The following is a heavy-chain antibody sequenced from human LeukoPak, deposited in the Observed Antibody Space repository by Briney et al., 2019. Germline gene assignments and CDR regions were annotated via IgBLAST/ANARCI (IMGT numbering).Heavy chain of an antibody. CDR2: ISAYNGNT. J-gene: IGHJ6*03. D-gene: IGHD3-22*01. CDR1: GYTFTSYG. Sequence: EASVKVSCKASGYTFTSYGISWVRQAPGQGLEWMGWISAYNGNTNYAQKLQGRVTMTTDTSTSTAYMELRSLRSDDTAVYYCARVAGYYDSSGYYRYYYYYMDVWGKGTTVTVSS. CDR3: ARVAGYYDSSGYYRYYYYYMDV. V-gene: IGHV1-18*01.